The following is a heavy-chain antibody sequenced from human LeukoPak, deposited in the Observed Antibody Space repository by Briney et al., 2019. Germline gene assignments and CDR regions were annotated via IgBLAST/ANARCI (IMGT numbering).Heavy chain of an antibody. J-gene: IGHJ4*02. CDR1: GFTFNIFA. V-gene: IGHV3-23*01. CDR3: AKGTDYYDSSGYPHFDF. D-gene: IGHD3-22*01. Sequence: GGSLRLSCAASGFTFNIFAMSWLRQAPGKGLEWVSAISGDGGSTYYADSVKGRFTISRDNSKNTLYLQMNSLRAEDTAVYYCAKGTDYYDSSGYPHFDFWGQGTLVTVSS. CDR2: ISGDGGST.